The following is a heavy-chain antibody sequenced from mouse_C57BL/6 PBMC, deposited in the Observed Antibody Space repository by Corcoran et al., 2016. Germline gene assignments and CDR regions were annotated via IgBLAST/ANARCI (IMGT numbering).Heavy chain of an antibody. CDR1: GYTFTENR. D-gene: IGHD1-1*01. V-gene: IGHV9-1*01. CDR3: VSGPCITTVVAPLSMDY. CDR2: IYTDTGEP. Sequence: QTQLVQSGPALKKPGEAAKISCKSTGYTFTENRIHWVRQTQGNGFKWMGMIYTDTGEPTYDEEFKVRFSFSLETSANTAYLQINYLKNEDTATYFCVSGPCITTVVAPLSMDYWGQGTSVTVSS. J-gene: IGHJ4*01.